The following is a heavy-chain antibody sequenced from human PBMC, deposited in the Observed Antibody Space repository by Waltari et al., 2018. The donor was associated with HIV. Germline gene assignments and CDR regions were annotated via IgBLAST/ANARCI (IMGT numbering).Heavy chain of an antibody. CDR3: ASGYNYGSGFYS. J-gene: IGHJ4*02. Sequence: EVQLVESGGGLVKPGGSLRLSCAASGFTFNNAWMRWVRQAPGKGLEWVGRIRSKTDGGTTDYTAPVKGRFTISRDDSKNTLYLQMNSLKTEDTAVYYCASGYNYGSGFYSWGQGTLVTVSS. V-gene: IGHV3-15*01. CDR1: GFTFNNAW. D-gene: IGHD5-18*01. CDR2: IRSKTDGGTT.